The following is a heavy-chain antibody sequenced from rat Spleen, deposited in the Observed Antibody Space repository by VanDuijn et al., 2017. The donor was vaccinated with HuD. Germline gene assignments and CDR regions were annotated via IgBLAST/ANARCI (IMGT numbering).Heavy chain of an antibody. D-gene: IGHD1-2*01. Sequence: EVQLVESGGGLVQPGRSLKLSCAASGFTYSNYVMAWVSQAPTKGLEWVASISTGGGNTYYRDSVKGRFTISRDNAKNTLYLQMDSLRSEDTATYYCATHGTMAARSGYYFDYWGQGVMVTVSS. CDR3: ATHGTMAARSGYYFDY. J-gene: IGHJ2*01. CDR1: GFTYSNYV. CDR2: ISTGGGNT. V-gene: IGHV5S13*01.